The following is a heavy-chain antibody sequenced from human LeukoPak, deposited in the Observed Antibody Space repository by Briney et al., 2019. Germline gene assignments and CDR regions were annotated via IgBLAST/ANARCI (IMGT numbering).Heavy chain of an antibody. CDR3: ARVPTTYYYDSSDGMDV. J-gene: IGHJ6*02. CDR2: ISSSSSYI. D-gene: IGHD3-22*01. CDR1: GFTFSSYS. V-gene: IGHV3-21*01. Sequence: GGSLSLSCAASGFTFSSYSMNWVRPAPGKGLGWVSSISSSSSYIYYADSVKGRFTISRDNANNSLYLQMNSLRAEDTAVYYCARVPTTYYYDSSDGMDVWGQGTTVTVSS.